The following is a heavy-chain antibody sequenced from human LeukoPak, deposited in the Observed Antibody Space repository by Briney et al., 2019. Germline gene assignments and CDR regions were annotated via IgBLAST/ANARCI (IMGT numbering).Heavy chain of an antibody. CDR1: GDSISSSDHY. J-gene: IGHJ4*02. CDR3: ARHYRSSRDFDY. D-gene: IGHD6-6*01. CDR2: IYFSGNT. Sequence: LETLSLTCTVSGDSISSSDHYWGWIRQPPGKGLEWIGSIYFSGNTYYNLSLKSRVTISVDTSKNQFSLKLSSVTAADTAVYYCARHYRSSRDFDYWGQGTLVTVSS. V-gene: IGHV4-39*01.